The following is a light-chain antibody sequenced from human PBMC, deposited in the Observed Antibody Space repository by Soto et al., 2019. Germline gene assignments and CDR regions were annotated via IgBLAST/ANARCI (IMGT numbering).Light chain of an antibody. CDR3: ISYAGSNNLV. J-gene: IGLJ2*01. V-gene: IGLV2-8*01. CDR1: SSDVGGYNY. CDR2: EVS. Sequence: QSALTQPPSASGSPGQSVTISCTGTSSDVGGYNYVSWYQQHPGKVPKLMIYEVSKRPSGVPDHFSGSKSGNTASLTVSGLQAEDEADYYCISYAGSNNLVFGGGTKLTVL.